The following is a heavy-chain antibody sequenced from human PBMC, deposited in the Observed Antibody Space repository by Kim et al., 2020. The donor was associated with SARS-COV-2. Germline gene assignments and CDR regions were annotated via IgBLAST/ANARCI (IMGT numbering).Heavy chain of an antibody. CDR2: NK. V-gene: IGHV3-33*01. J-gene: IGHJ3*02. CDR3: ASLSGAFDI. Sequence: NKYYADSVKGRYNIARDNTKNTLDLQINSLSAEDTAVYYCASLSGAFDIWGQGIMVTVSS.